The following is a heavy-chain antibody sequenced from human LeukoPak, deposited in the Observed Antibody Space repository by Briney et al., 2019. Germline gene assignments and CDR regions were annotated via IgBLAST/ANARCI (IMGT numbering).Heavy chain of an antibody. CDR2: INPNSGGT. D-gene: IGHD5-12*01. V-gene: IGHV1-2*02. J-gene: IGHJ4*02. CDR3: ARDLGYGSGYDFD. Sequence: ASVKVSCKASGYTFTGYYMHWVRQAPGQGLEWMGWINPNSGGTNYAQKFQGRVTMTRDTSISTAYMELSRLRSDDTAVYYCARDLGYGSGYDFDWGQGTLVIVSS. CDR1: GYTFTGYY.